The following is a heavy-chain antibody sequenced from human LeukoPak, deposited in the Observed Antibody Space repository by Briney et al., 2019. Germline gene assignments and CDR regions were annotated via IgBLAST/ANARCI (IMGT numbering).Heavy chain of an antibody. D-gene: IGHD4-17*01. CDR1: GFTFSSYS. J-gene: IGHJ5*02. V-gene: IGHV3-21*01. Sequence: PGGSLRLSCAASGFTFSSYSMNWVRQAPGKGLEWVSSISSSSSYIYYADSVKGRSTISRDNAKNSLYLQMNSLRAEDTAVYYCARDRLAVTTGWFDPWGQGTLVTVSS. CDR3: ARDRLAVTTGWFDP. CDR2: ISSSSSYI.